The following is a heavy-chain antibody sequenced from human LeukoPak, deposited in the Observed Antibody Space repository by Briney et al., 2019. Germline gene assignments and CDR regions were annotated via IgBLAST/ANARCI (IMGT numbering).Heavy chain of an antibody. J-gene: IGHJ4*02. D-gene: IGHD6-13*01. CDR1: GGSISSGSYY. Sequence: SQTLSLTCTVSGGSISSGSYYWSWIRQPAGKGLEWIGRIYTSGSTNYNPSLKSRVTISVDTSKNQFSLKLSSVTAADTAVYYCAREFDWIAAVHFDYWGQGTLVTVSS. CDR3: AREFDWIAAVHFDY. V-gene: IGHV4-61*02. CDR2: IYTSGST.